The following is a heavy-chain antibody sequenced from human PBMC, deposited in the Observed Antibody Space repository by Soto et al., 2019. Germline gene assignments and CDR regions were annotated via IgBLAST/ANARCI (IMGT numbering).Heavy chain of an antibody. CDR2: IIPILGET. CDR1: GTIFSSYT. Sequence: QVQLVQSGAEVKKPGSSVRVSCKASGTIFSSYTISWVRQAPGQGLEWMGRIIPILGETNSAQKFQYRVTLTTDKNTNTAYMELNSLRLEDTAVYYCARGLGGRMDDWGQWTTVTVSS. CDR3: ARGLGGRMDD. D-gene: IGHD3-16*01. V-gene: IGHV1-69*08. J-gene: IGHJ6*02.